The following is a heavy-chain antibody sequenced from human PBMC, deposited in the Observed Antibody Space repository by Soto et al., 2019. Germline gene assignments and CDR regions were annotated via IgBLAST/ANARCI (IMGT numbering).Heavy chain of an antibody. J-gene: IGHJ4*01. D-gene: IGHD6-19*01. CDR1: GFTFSSYW. CDR2: IRSDGSAT. Sequence: GGSLRLSCAAAGFTFSSYWMHWVRQAPGKGLVWVSRIRSDGSATSYADSVKGRFTISRDNAKNSLYLQMNSLRPEDTALYYCAKDIREYSSGWTYFDYWGHGTLVTVSS. V-gene: IGHV3-74*01. CDR3: AKDIREYSSGWTYFDY.